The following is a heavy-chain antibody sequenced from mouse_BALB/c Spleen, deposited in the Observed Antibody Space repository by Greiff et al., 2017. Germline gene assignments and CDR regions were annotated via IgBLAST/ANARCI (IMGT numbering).Heavy chain of an antibody. J-gene: IGHJ4*01. Sequence: EVHLVESGGGLVQPGGSRKLSCAASGFTFSSFGMHWVRQAPEKGLEWVAYISSGSSTIYYADTVKGRFTISRDNPKNTLFLQMTSLRSEDTAMYYCARGGYDGPMDYWGQGTSVTVSS. CDR2: ISSGSSTI. D-gene: IGHD2-14*01. CDR3: ARGGYDGPMDY. V-gene: IGHV5-17*02. CDR1: GFTFSSFG.